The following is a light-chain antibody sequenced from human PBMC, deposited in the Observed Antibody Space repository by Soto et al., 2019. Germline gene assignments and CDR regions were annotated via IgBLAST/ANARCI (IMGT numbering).Light chain of an antibody. CDR3: QKYDGAPRT. CDR2: GAS. CDR1: QGISNY. Sequence: DIQMTQSPSSLSASVGDRVTITCRTSQGISNYLAWYQQKPGKVPKLLIYGASTLQPGVPSRFSGSGSGAEFTLTISSLQPEDVATYYCQKYDGAPRTFGQGTKVEIK. V-gene: IGKV1-27*01. J-gene: IGKJ1*01.